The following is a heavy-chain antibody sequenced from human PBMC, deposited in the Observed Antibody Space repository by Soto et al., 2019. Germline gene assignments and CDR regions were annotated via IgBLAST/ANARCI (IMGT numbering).Heavy chain of an antibody. V-gene: IGHV4-39*01. CDR1: GGSISSSRSY. CDR3: ARQAAAPRIDLWLDP. D-gene: IGHD6-13*01. CDR2: IFYAGNT. Sequence: SETLSLTCNVSGGSISSSRSYWAWFRQPPGKELEWIANIFYAGNTYYNPSLKSRVTVSVDTSKNQFSLKLDSVTAADTAVYYCARQAAAPRIDLWLDPSGQGTLVTVSS. J-gene: IGHJ5*02.